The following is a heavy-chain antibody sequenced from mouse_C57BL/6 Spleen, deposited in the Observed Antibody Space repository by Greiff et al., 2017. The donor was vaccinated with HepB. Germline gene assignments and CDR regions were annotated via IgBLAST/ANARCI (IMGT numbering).Heavy chain of an antibody. CDR3: ARYDGNYGYFDY. D-gene: IGHD2-3*01. V-gene: IGHV1-26*01. CDR1: GYTFTDYY. CDR2: INPNNGGT. J-gene: IGHJ2*01. Sequence: VQLQQSGPELVKPGASVKISCKASGYTFTDYYMNWVKQSHGKSLEWIGDINPNNGGTSYNQKFKGKATLTVDKSSSTAYMELRSLTSEDSAVYYCARYDGNYGYFDYWGQGTTLTVSS.